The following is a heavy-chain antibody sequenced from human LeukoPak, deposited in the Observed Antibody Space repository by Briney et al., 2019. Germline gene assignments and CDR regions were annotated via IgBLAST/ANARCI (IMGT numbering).Heavy chain of an antibody. J-gene: IGHJ3*02. D-gene: IGHD2-21*01. CDR2: IYYSGTT. V-gene: IGHV4-59*12. Sequence: KPSETLSLTCTVSGDSINNYYWSWIRQPPGKGLEWIGYIYYSGTTNYNPSLKSRVSISVDTSKKQFSLKLSSVTAADTAVYYCARDKVLDVGRFAIPLLDAFDIWGQGTMVTVSS. CDR1: GDSINNYY. CDR3: ARDKVLDVGRFAIPLLDAFDI.